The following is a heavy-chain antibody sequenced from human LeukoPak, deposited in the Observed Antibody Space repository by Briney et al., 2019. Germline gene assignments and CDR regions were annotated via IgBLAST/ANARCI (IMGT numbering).Heavy chain of an antibody. CDR3: VRYCSSTSCYVGPTTDWFAP. J-gene: IGHJ5*02. CDR2: IYHSGST. V-gene: IGHV4-4*02. D-gene: IGHD2-2*01. Sequence: SGTLSLTCAVSGGSISSSNWWRWVRQPPGKGLEWIGEIYHSGSTNYNPSLKSRVTISVDKSKNQFSLKLSSVTAADTAVYYCVRYCSSTSCYVGPTTDWFAPWGQGTLVTVSS. CDR1: GGSISSSNW.